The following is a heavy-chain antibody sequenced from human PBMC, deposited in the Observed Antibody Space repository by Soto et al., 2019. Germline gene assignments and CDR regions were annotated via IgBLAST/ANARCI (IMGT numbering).Heavy chain of an antibody. V-gene: IGHV3-72*01. Sequence: GGSLRLSCAASGFTFSDHYMDWVRQAPGKGLEWVGRTRNKANSYTTEYAASVKGRFTISRDDSKNSLYLQMNSLKTEDTAVYYCARARLGYYYYYMDVWGKGTTVTVSS. J-gene: IGHJ6*03. D-gene: IGHD7-27*01. CDR1: GFTFSDHY. CDR2: TRNKANSYTT. CDR3: ARARLGYYYYYMDV.